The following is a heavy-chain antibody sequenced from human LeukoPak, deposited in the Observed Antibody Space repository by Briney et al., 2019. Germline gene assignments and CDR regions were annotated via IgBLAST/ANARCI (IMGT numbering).Heavy chain of an antibody. D-gene: IGHD1-7*01. CDR2: MNPNSGNT. J-gene: IGHJ3*02. CDR3: ARDRKLVLAGGGDAFDI. V-gene: IGHV1-8*01. CDR1: GYTFTSYD. Sequence: GASVKVSCTASGYTFTSYDINWVRQATGQGLEWMGWMNPNSGNTGYAQKFQGRVTMTRNTSISTAYMELSSLRSEDTAVYYCARDRKLVLAGGGDAFDIWGQGTMVTVSS.